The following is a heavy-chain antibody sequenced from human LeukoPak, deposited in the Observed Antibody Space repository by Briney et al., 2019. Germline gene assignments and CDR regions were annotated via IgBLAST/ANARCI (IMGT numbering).Heavy chain of an antibody. CDR2: IYPGDSDT. Sequence: GESLKISCKGSGYRFTNYWIGWVRQMPGKGLEWMGIIYPGDSDTRYSPSFQGQVTISADKSISTAYLQWSSLKASDTAMYYCARSSYGSGSYYSKNWFDPWGQGTLVTVSS. J-gene: IGHJ5*02. CDR3: ARSSYGSGSYYSKNWFDP. D-gene: IGHD3-10*01. V-gene: IGHV5-51*01. CDR1: GYRFTNYW.